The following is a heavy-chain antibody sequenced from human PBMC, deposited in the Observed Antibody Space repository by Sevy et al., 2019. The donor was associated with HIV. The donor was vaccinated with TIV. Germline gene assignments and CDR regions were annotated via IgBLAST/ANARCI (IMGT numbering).Heavy chain of an antibody. Sequence: ASVKVSCKVSGYTLTELSMHWVRQAPGKGLEWMGGFDPEDGETIYAQKFQGRVTMTEDTSTDTAYTELSSLRSEDTAVYYCATDLEIWFGELSSDAFDIWGQGTMVTVSS. CDR3: ATDLEIWFGELSSDAFDI. V-gene: IGHV1-24*01. J-gene: IGHJ3*02. D-gene: IGHD3-10*01. CDR2: FDPEDGET. CDR1: GYTLTELS.